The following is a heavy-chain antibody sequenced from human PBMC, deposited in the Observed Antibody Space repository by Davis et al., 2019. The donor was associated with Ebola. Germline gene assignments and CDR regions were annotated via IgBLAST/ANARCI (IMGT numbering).Heavy chain of an antibody. CDR2: ISSSGSTI. CDR3: ARTSGACSGGSCYRWFDP. Sequence: GESLKISCAASGFTFSDYYMSWIRQAPGKGLEWVSYISSSGSTIYYADSVKGRSTISRDNAKNSLYLQMNSLRAEDTAVYYCARTSGACSGGSCYRWFDPWGQGTLVTVSS. V-gene: IGHV3-11*01. CDR1: GFTFSDYY. D-gene: IGHD2-15*01. J-gene: IGHJ5*02.